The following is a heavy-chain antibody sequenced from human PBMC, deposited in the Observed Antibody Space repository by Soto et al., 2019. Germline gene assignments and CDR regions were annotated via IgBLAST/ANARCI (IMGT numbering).Heavy chain of an antibody. CDR2: INPSGGST. CDR3: ARPPYPGCINAVCYPLDY. J-gene: IGHJ4*02. Sequence: QVQLVQSGAEVKKAGASVKISCKASGYTFTSYYMHWVRQAPGQGLEWMGIINPSGGSTNYAQRLQGRVAMTRYTSTSTDYMELNSLRSEDTAVYYCARPPYPGCINAVCYPLDYWGQGTLVTVSS. CDR1: GYTFTSYY. V-gene: IGHV1-46*01. D-gene: IGHD2-8*01.